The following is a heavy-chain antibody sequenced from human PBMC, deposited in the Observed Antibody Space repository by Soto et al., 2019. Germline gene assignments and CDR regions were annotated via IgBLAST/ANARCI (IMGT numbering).Heavy chain of an antibody. Sequence: VASVKISCKASGYTFTSYAMHWVRQAPGQRLEWMGWINAGNGNTKYSQKFQGRVTITRDTSASTAYMELSSLRSEDTAVYYCARDQPDYGMDVWGQGTTVTVSS. CDR1: GYTFTSYA. CDR2: INAGNGNT. J-gene: IGHJ6*02. CDR3: ARDQPDYGMDV. V-gene: IGHV1-3*01.